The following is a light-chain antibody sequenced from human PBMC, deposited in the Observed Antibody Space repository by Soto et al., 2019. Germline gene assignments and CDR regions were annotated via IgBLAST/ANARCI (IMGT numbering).Light chain of an antibody. V-gene: IGLV2-14*01. CDR3: SSYTSSSTLV. CDR1: SSDVGAYNY. Sequence: QSALTQPASVSGSPGQSITISCTGTSSDVGAYNYVSWYKQHPGKAPKLMIFEVNNRPSGVSNRFSGSKSGNTAYLAISGLQAEYEDDYYCSSYTSSSTLVVGGGTKLTVL. J-gene: IGLJ2*01. CDR2: EVN.